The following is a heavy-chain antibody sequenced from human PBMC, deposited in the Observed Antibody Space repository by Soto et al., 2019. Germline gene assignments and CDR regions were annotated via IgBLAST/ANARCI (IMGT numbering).Heavy chain of an antibody. J-gene: IGHJ5*02. CDR3: VRNKDIVGQFDP. D-gene: IGHD2-15*01. CDR1: GFTFSDYW. CDR2: IKEDGSEK. V-gene: IGHV3-7*03. Sequence: PVGSLRLSGAASGFTFSDYWMSWVRQAPGKGLECVANIKEDGSEKYYVDSVKGRFTISRDNAKNSLFLQMNSLRAEDTAVFYCVRNKDIVGQFDPRGQGTLVTVSS.